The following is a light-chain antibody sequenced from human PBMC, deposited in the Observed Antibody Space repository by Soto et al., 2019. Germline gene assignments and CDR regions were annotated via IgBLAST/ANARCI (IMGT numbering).Light chain of an antibody. J-gene: IGLJ1*01. CDR3: SSYTSSSIDYV. V-gene: IGLV2-14*01. CDR2: EVS. CDR1: SSDVGGYNY. Sequence: QSALTQPASVSGSPGQSITISCTGTSSDVGGYNYVSWYQQHPGKAPKLMIYEVSNQPSGVSNRFSGSKSGNTASLTISGLQAEDEADYYCSSYTSSSIDYVFGTGTQLTVL.